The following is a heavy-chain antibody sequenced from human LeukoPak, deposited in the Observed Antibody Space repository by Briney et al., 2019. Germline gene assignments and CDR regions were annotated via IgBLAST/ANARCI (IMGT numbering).Heavy chain of an antibody. CDR3: ARDPWGEGGY. CDR2: IKQDGGEK. J-gene: IGHJ4*02. V-gene: IGHV3-7*05. D-gene: IGHD7-27*01. CDR1: GFIFSSHW. Sequence: GGSLRLSCAASGFIFSSHWMTWVRQAPGKGLDWVANIKQDGGEKYYVDSVKGRFTISRDNAKNSLYLQMNSLRAEDTAVYYCARDPWGEGGYWGQGTQVTVSS.